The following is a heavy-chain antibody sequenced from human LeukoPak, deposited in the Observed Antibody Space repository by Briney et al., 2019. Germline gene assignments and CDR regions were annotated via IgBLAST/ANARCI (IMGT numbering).Heavy chain of an antibody. CDR2: IYYSGST. V-gene: IGHV4-39*01. D-gene: IGHD6-19*01. Sequence: KPSESLSLTCTVSGGSISSSSYYWGWIRQPPGKGLEWIGSIYYSGSTYYNPSLKSRVTISVDTSKNQFSLKLSSVTAADTAVYYCARHRKYSSGWYEGNYFDYWGQGTLVTVSS. J-gene: IGHJ4*02. CDR1: GGSISSSSYY. CDR3: ARHRKYSSGWYEGNYFDY.